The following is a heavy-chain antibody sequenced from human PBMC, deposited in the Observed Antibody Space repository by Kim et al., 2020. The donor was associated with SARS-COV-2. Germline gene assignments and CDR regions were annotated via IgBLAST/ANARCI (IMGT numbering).Heavy chain of an antibody. J-gene: IGHJ4*02. D-gene: IGHD2-21*01. CDR3: TKVWDRSVAISDY. V-gene: IGHV3-23*01. Sequence: YADSVKGRFPISRDNSKNTLYLQMNSLRAEDTAVYYCTKVWDRSVAISDYWGQGTLVTVSS.